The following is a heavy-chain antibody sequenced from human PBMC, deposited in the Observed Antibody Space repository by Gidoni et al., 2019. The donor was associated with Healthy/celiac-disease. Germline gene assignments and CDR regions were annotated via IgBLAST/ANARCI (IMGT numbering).Heavy chain of an antibody. J-gene: IGHJ4*02. CDR3: AKGERGSGWYPDY. V-gene: IGHV3-30*18. CDR2: ISYDGSNK. D-gene: IGHD6-19*01. Sequence: QVQLGESGGGGVQPGRSLRLSCAAPGFTCSSYGMHWVRQAPGKGLEGVAVISYDGSNKYYADSVKGRFTISRDNSNNTLYLQMNSLRAEDTAVYYCAKGERGSGWYPDYWGQGTLVTVSS. CDR1: GFTCSSYG.